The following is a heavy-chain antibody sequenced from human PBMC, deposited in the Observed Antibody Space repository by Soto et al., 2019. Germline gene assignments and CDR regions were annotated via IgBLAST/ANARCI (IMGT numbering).Heavy chain of an antibody. CDR2: IAYDGNVK. J-gene: IGHJ6*02. CDR3: GKDVGDYVPYYYGVDV. CDR1: GFTFKTHA. V-gene: IGHV3-30*18. D-gene: IGHD1-26*01. Sequence: QVQLVESGGGVVQPGTSLRLSCAASGFTFKTHAMHWVRQAPGKGLEWMAVIAYDGNVKFYADSVKGRFTISRDNSKNALYLQINTLRHEDTAVYYCGKDVGDYVPYYYGVDVWGQGTTVTVSS.